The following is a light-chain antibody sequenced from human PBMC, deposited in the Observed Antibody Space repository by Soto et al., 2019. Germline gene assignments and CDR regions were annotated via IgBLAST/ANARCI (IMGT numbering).Light chain of an antibody. J-gene: IGLJ3*02. CDR3: SSYTSSSTWV. V-gene: IGLV2-14*01. CDR2: EVS. Sequence: QSALTQPASVSGSPGQSITISCTGTSSDVGGFNYVSWYQQHPGKDPKLMIHEVSNRPSGVSNRFSGSKSGNTASLTISGLQAEDEADYHCSSYTSSSTWVFGGGTKLTVL. CDR1: SSDVGGFNY.